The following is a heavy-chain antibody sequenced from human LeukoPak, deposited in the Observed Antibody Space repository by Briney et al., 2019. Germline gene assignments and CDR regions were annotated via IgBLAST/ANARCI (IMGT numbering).Heavy chain of an antibody. D-gene: IGHD3-10*01. J-gene: IGHJ4*02. Sequence: GSLRLSCAASGFTFSSYSMNWVRQAPGKGLEWVSSISSSSSYIYYADSVKGRFTISRDNAKNSLYLQMNSLRAEDTAVYYCAKIYGSGSYYIGWGQGTLVTVSS. V-gene: IGHV3-21*01. CDR1: GFTFSSYS. CDR2: ISSSSSYI. CDR3: AKIYGSGSYYIG.